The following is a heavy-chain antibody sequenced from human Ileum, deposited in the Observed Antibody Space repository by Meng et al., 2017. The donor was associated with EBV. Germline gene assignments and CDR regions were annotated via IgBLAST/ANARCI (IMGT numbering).Heavy chain of an antibody. V-gene: IGHV4-59*01. CDR2: ISHSGST. CDR3: AMRKVEMRAITPDNWLDP. Sequence: QFQQVGHGLVSWHPSEPLSPTYTFTWYSFSITKWHWVRQSPGKGFEWIGRISHSGSTNYNPSLQSRVTISVDTSKNQVSLKLSSVTPADTAVYYCAMRKVEMRAITPDNWLDPWGQGTLVTVSS. CDR1: WYSFSITK. J-gene: IGHJ5*02. D-gene: IGHD2-21*01.